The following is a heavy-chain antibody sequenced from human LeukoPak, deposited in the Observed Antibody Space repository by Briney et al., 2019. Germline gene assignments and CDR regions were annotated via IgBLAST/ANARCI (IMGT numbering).Heavy chain of an antibody. J-gene: IGHJ4*02. Sequence: PGGSLRLSCAASGFTFSSYSMNWVRQAPGKGLEWVSSISSSSSYIYYADSVKGRFTISRDNAKNSLYLQTNSLRAEDTAVYYCARGLLSCSSTSCYVDYWGQGTLVTVSS. D-gene: IGHD2-2*01. CDR3: ARGLLSCSSTSCYVDY. CDR1: GFTFSSYS. V-gene: IGHV3-21*01. CDR2: ISSSSSYI.